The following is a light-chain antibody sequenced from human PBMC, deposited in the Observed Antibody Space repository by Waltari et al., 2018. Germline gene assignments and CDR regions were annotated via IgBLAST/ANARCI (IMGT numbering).Light chain of an antibody. CDR3: GQGTHWPFT. V-gene: IGKV2-30*02. J-gene: IGKJ3*01. CDR1: QSLVHRDGNTY. CDR2: KLS. Sequence: DVVMTQSPLSLPITPGQPASLPCRPSQSLVHRDGNTYLSWYQQKPGQPPRLLIYKLSNRDSGVPDRFSGSGAGIDFTLKISRVEAEDVGVYYCGQGTHWPFTFGPGTKLDIK.